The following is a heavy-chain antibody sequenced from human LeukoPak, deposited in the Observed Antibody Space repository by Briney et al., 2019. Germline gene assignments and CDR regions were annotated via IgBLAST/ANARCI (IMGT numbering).Heavy chain of an antibody. CDR2: IYYSGSA. CDR1: GGSIRGYY. CDR3: ARTGSTVTMLYPFDH. Sequence: PSETLSLTCTVSGGSIRGYYWSWIRQPPGKGLEWMGYIYYSGSANYYPSLKSRVSISVDTSKNQFSLKLSSVTAADTAVYYCARTGSTVTMLYPFDHWGQGTLVTVSS. J-gene: IGHJ4*02. D-gene: IGHD4-17*01. V-gene: IGHV4-59*01.